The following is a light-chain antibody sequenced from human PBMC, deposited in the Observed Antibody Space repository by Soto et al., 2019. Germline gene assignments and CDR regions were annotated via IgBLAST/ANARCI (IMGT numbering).Light chain of an antibody. J-gene: IGKJ1*01. Sequence: EIVRTQSPPTLYVSPGERATLSCRASQSISRNLAWFQQKPGQAPSLLIFGASTRAAGIPARFSGSGSGTEFSLTISGLQSEDFAVYFCHQYENWPKTFGQGTKVDIK. CDR3: HQYENWPKT. CDR2: GAS. CDR1: QSISRN. V-gene: IGKV3-15*01.